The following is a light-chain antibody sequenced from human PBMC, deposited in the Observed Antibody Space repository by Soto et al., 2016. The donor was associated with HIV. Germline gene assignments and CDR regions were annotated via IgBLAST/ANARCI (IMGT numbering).Light chain of an antibody. Sequence: DVVMTQSPLSLPVTLGQPASISCRSSQSLVHSDGNTYLNWFQQRPGQSPRRLMYKVSKRDSGVPDRFSGSGSGTGFTLKISRVEAEDVGVYYCMQGTHWPMYTFGQGTKLEIK. CDR1: QSLVHSDGNTY. CDR2: KVS. V-gene: IGKV2-30*02. J-gene: IGKJ2*01. CDR3: MQGTHWPMYT.